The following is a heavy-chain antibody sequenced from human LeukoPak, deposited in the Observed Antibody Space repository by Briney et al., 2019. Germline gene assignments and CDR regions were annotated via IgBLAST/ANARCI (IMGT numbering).Heavy chain of an antibody. CDR2: ITSSGTTI. CDR1: GFTFSNYE. D-gene: IGHD6-19*01. CDR3: ARDRITVTGSTWFDP. Sequence: PGGSLRLSCAASGFTFSNYEMNWVRQALGQGLEWLSYITSSGTTIYYADSVKGRFTISRDNARNSLYLQMNSLTAEDTAVYYCARDRITVTGSTWFDPWGQGTLVTVSS. V-gene: IGHV3-48*03. J-gene: IGHJ5*02.